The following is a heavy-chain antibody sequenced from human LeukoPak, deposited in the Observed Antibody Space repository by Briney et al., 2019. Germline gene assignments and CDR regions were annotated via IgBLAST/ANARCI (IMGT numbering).Heavy chain of an antibody. D-gene: IGHD1-26*01. CDR3: ARGGSVSYYFDY. CDR2: ITTSGNSI. J-gene: IGHJ4*02. V-gene: IGHV3-48*03. Sequence: PGGSLRLSCAASGFTFSTYEMNWVRQAPGKGLEWVSYITTSGNSIYYADSVKGRFPISRDNTKNSLYLQMNSLRAEDTPVYYCARGGSVSYYFDYWGQGTLVTVSS. CDR1: GFTFSTYE.